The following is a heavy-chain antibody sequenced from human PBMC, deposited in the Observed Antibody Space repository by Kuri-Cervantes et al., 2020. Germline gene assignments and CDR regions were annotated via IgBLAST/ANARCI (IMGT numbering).Heavy chain of an antibody. CDR2: ISYDGSNK. CDR1: GFTFSSYA. CDR3: ARDLGP. Sequence: GGSLRLSCAASGFTFSSYAMHWVRQAPGKGLEWVAVISYDGSNKYYADSVKGRFTISRDNSKNTLYLQMDSLRAEDTAVYYCARDLGPWGQGTLVTVSS. V-gene: IGHV3-30-3*01. J-gene: IGHJ5*02.